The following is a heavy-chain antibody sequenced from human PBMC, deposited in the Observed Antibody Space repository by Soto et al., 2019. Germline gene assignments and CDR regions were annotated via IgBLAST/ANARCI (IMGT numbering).Heavy chain of an antibody. V-gene: IGHV2-5*02. CDR1: GFSLSTRGVG. Sequence: QITLKESGPTLVKPTQTLTLTCTFSGFSLSTRGVGVGWIRQPPGKALEGLALLYWDDDEGYCPSLKSRLTTTMDTSKHPVVLTVTNMDPVDTATSSCAHIPRGYSYDFDSWGLGTLVTFSS. CDR2: LYWDDDE. J-gene: IGHJ4*02. D-gene: IGHD5-18*01. CDR3: AHIPRGYSYDFDS.